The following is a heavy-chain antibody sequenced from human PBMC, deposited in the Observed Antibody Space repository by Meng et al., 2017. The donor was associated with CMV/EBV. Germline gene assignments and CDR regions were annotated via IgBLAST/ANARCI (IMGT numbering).Heavy chain of an antibody. V-gene: IGHV3-21*01. CDR3: ARVVDHDYSNYNVDY. Sequence: SGFPFSSYSMNWVRQAPGKGLEWVSSISSSSSYIYYADSVKGRFTISRDNAKNSLYLQMNSLRAEDTAVYYCARVVDHDYSNYNVDYWGQGTLVTVSS. J-gene: IGHJ4*02. CDR2: ISSSSSYI. CDR1: GFPFSSYS. D-gene: IGHD4-11*01.